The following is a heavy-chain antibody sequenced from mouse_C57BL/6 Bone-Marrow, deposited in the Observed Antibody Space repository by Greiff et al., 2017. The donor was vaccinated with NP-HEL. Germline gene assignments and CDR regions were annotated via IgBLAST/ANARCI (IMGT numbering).Heavy chain of an antibody. CDR3: TTLITTVVANYFDY. Sequence: EVQLQESGAELVRPGASVNLSCTASGFNIKDDYMHWVKQRPEQGLEWIGWIDPENGDTEYASKFQGKATITADTSSNTAYLQLSSLTSEDTAVYYCTTLITTVVANYFDYWGQGTTLTVSS. CDR2: IDPENGDT. V-gene: IGHV14-4*01. CDR1: GFNIKDDY. D-gene: IGHD1-1*01. J-gene: IGHJ2*01.